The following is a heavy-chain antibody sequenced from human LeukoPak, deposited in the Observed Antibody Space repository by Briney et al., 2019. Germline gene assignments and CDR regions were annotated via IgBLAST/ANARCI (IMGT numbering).Heavy chain of an antibody. V-gene: IGHV4-59*01. D-gene: IGHD3-16*02. CDR2: VDYSGST. CDR1: GGSISGYY. J-gene: IGHJ4*02. Sequence: SETLSLTCTVSGGSISGYYWTWIRQPPGKGLEWIGNVDYSGSTNYNPSLKSRVTISVDTSKNQFSLKLSSVTAADTAVYYCARGDYVWGSYRWGQGTLVTVSS. CDR3: ARGDYVWGSYR.